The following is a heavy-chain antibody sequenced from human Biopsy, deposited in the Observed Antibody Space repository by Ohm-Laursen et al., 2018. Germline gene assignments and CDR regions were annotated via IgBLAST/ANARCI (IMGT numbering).Heavy chain of an antibody. CDR3: ASSDGRSGFDY. J-gene: IGHJ4*02. V-gene: IGHV1-69*01. CDR2: ILPFYGTT. Sequence: SSVKVSCKASGGTFTMFPISWVRQAPGQGLEWMGAILPFYGTTNFAQKFQGRVTLTADGSTSTAYMELSSLRSEDTGVYYCASSDGRSGFDYWGQGTLVTASS. CDR1: GGTFTMFP. D-gene: IGHD3-10*01.